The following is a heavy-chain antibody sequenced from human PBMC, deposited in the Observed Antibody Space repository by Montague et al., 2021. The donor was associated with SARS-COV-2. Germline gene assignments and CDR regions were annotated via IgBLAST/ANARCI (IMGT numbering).Heavy chain of an antibody. V-gene: IGHV3-9*01. D-gene: IGHD1-1*01. CDR3: AKGTTTGYFYGMDV. Sequence: LSLSCAASGFTFDDYAMHWVRQVPGKGLEWVSGISWNSGRIGYVDSVRGRFTISRDNAKNSLYLQMNSLRAEDTALYFCAKGTTTGYFYGMDVWGQGTTVTVSS. J-gene: IGHJ6*02. CDR1: GFTFDDYA. CDR2: ISWNSGRI.